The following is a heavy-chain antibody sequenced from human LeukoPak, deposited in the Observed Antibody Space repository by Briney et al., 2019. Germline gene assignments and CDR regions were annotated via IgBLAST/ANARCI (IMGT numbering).Heavy chain of an antibody. CDR2: IKSKTDGGTT. D-gene: IGHD5-18*01. CDR3: TTASLPDTAMVN. Sequence: ETLSLTCTVSGGSISSYYWSWIRQPPGKGLEWVGRIKSKTDGGTTDYAAPVKGRFTISRDDSKNTLYLQMNSLKTEDTAVYYCTTASLPDTAMVNWGQGTLVTVSS. J-gene: IGHJ4*02. V-gene: IGHV3-15*01. CDR1: GGSISSYY.